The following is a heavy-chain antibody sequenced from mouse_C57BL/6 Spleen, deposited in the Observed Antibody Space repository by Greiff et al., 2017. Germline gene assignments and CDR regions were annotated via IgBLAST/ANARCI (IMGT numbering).Heavy chain of an antibody. Sequence: QVQLQQPGAELVKPGASVKMSCKASGYTFTSYWITWVKQRPGQGLEWIGDIYPGSGSTNYNEKFKSKATLTVDTSSSTAYMQLSSLTSEDSAVYYCARGARYYDYDDAMDYWGQGTSVTVSS. CDR1: GYTFTSYW. J-gene: IGHJ4*01. CDR3: ARGARYYDYDDAMDY. CDR2: IYPGSGST. V-gene: IGHV1-55*01. D-gene: IGHD2-4*01.